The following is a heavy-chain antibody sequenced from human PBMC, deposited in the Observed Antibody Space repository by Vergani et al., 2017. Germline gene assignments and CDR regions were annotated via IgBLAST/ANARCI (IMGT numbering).Heavy chain of an antibody. CDR2: IHPADSDT. CDR1: GYSFSNYW. V-gene: IGHV5-51*01. D-gene: IGHD3-22*01. Sequence: EVQLVQSGAEVKKPGESLKIPCQISGYSFSNYWIGWVRQMPGKGLEWMGIIHPADSDTRYSPSFQGQVTISVDKSISTAYLQRSSLRASDSAMYYCARLYGRDSSGSKYFDYWGQGTLVTVSS. CDR3: ARLYGRDSSGSKYFDY. J-gene: IGHJ4*02.